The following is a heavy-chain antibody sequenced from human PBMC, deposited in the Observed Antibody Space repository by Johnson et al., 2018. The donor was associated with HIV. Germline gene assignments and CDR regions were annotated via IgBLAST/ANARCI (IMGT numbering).Heavy chain of an antibody. Sequence: QMQLVESGGGLVKPGGSLRLSCVASGFTFSDYYMGWIRQAPGKGLEWVSYISSSGTTIYSADSVKGRFTISRDNAKNSLYLQMNSLRAEDTALYYCARDIMYLYAFDIWGQGTMVTVSS. D-gene: IGHD3-16*01. CDR2: ISSSGTTI. CDR3: ARDIMYLYAFDI. J-gene: IGHJ3*02. CDR1: GFTFSDYY. V-gene: IGHV3-11*01.